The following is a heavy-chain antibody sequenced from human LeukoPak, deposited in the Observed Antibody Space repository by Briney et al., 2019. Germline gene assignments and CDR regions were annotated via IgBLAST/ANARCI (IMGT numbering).Heavy chain of an antibody. CDR3: AHSFSWDPSPYFDY. CDR1: GFSLTTNGVR. J-gene: IGHJ4*02. CDR2: IYWDDDE. V-gene: IGHV2-5*02. Sequence: SGPTLVKPTQTLTVTCSVSGFSLTTNGVRVGLIRQPPGKAPEWLGLIYWDDDEDYSPSLKSRLTITRDTSKNQVVLTMNNMEPVDTGTYYCAHSFSWDPSPYFDYWGQGTLVTVSS. D-gene: IGHD2-15*01.